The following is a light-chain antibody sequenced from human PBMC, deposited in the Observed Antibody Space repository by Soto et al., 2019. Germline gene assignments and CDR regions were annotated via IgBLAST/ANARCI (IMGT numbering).Light chain of an antibody. J-gene: IGLJ2*01. CDR2: RNS. V-gene: IGLV1-47*01. CDR3: AAGDDSLSGVV. CDR1: SSNIGSNY. Sequence: QSVLTQPPSASGTPGQRVTISCSGSSSNIGSNYVYWYQQLPGTVPQLLIYRNSERPSGVPDRFSGSNSGTSASLAISGLRAEDEADYDCAAGDDSLSGVVFGGGTKLTVL.